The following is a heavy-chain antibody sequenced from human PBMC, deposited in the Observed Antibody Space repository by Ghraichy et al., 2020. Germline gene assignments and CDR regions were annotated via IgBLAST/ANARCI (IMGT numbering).Heavy chain of an antibody. J-gene: IGHJ6*03. D-gene: IGHD1-26*01. V-gene: IGHV4-31*03. CDR3: ARDRRGWDKVYYYYMDV. Sequence: SETLSLTCTVSGGSISSGGYYWSWIRQHPGKGLEWIGYIYYSGSTYYNPSLKSRVTISVDTSKNQFSLKLSSVTAADTAVYYCARDRRGWDKVYYYYMDVWGKGTTVTVSS. CDR2: IYYSGST. CDR1: GGSISSGGYY.